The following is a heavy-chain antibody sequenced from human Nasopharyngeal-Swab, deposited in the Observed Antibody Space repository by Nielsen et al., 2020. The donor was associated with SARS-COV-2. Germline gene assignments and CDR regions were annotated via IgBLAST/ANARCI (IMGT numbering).Heavy chain of an antibody. V-gene: IGHV3-11*01. J-gene: IGHJ6*02. CDR3: ARAMTTVLSASGMDV. CDR1: GFTFSDYY. CDR2: ISSSGSTI. Sequence: GESLKISCAASGFTFSDYYMSWIRQAPGKGLEWVSYISSSGSTIYYADSVKGRFTISRDNAKHSLYLQMNSLRAEDTAVYYCARAMTTVLSASGMDVWGQGTTVTVSS. D-gene: IGHD4-11*01.